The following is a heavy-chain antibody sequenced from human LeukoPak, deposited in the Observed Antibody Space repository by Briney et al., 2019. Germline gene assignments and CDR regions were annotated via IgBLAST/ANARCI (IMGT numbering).Heavy chain of an antibody. CDR1: RFTFSDYY. J-gene: IGHJ6*03. CDR2: TGRSGTTI. Sequence: GQSLRLSCAASRFTFSDYYMSCIRQVPREGLEWVSYTGRSGTTIHYANSVKVRFTISWDNAKKSLYLQMNSLRAEDTAVYYCAKDGGEYYDILTGYYPRLYYMDVWGKGTTVTISS. CDR3: AKDGGEYYDILTGYYPRLYYMDV. V-gene: IGHV3-11*01. D-gene: IGHD3-9*01.